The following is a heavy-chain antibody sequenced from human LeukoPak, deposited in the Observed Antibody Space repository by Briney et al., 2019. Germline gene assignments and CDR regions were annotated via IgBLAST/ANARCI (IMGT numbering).Heavy chain of an antibody. J-gene: IGHJ6*03. CDR2: IKQDGSEK. V-gene: IGHV3-7*01. CDR3: ARDCVVVPAYYYYYYMDV. Sequence: GGSLRLSCAASGFTFSSYWMSWVRQAPGKGLDWVANIKQDGSEKYYVDSVKGRFTISRDNAKNSLYLQMNSLRAEDTAVYYCARDCVVVPAYYYYYYMDVWGKGTTVTVSS. CDR1: GFTFSSYW. D-gene: IGHD2-2*01.